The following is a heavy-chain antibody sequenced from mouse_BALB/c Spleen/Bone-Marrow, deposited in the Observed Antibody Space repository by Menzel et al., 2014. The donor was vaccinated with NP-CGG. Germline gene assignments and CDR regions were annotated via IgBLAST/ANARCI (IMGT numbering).Heavy chain of an antibody. CDR3: TRSETGPFAY. J-gene: IGHJ3*01. Sequence: QVQLKQSGAELVRPGASVTLSCKASGYTFTDYEMHWVKQTPVHGLEWIGAIDPETGGTAYNQKFKGKATLTADKSSSTAYMELRSLTSEDSAVYYCTRSETGPFAYWRQGTLVTVSA. CDR1: GYTFTDYE. D-gene: IGHD4-1*01. V-gene: IGHV1-15*01. CDR2: IDPETGGT.